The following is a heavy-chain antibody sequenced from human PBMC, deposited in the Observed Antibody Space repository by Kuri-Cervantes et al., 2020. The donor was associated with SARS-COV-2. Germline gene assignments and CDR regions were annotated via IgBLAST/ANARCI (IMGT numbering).Heavy chain of an antibody. CDR2: ISAYSGNT. CDR1: GDTFSSYA. V-gene: IGHV1-18*01. D-gene: IGHD1-7*01. CDR3: ARERGTSYYYYYMDV. Sequence: ASVKVSCKASGDTFSSYAISWVRQAPGQGLEWMGWISAYSGNTNYAQKLQGRVTMTTDTSTSTAYMELRSLRSDDTAVYYCARERGTSYYYYYMDVWGKGTTVTVSS. J-gene: IGHJ6*03.